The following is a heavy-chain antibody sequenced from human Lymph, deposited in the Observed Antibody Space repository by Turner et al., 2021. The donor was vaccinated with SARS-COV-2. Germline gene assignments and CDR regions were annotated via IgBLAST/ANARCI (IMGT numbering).Heavy chain of an antibody. CDR2: NYYSGST. CDR1: GASISNYY. CDR3: ARGFDY. J-gene: IGHJ4*02. V-gene: IGHV4-59*01. Sequence: QVQLPESGPGLLKPSETLSLTCTVFGASISNYYWSWIRQPPGKGLEWIGYNYYSGSTNYNPSLKSRVTISVDTSKNQFSLKLSSVTAADTAVYYCARGFDYWGQGTLVTVSS.